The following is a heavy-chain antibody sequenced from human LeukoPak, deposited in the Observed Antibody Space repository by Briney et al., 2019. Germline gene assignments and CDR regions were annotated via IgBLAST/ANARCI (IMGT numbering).Heavy chain of an antibody. CDR1: GFTFSSYV. D-gene: IGHD3-10*01. J-gene: IGHJ4*02. CDR2: ISGRGGGT. Sequence: GGSLRLSCAASGFTFSSYVMSWVRQAPGEGLEWVSAISGRGGGTYYADSVKGRFTISRDNSKNTLYLQMNSLRAEDTAVYYCAKDFVRLNYYDSGSYADYWGQGTLVTVSS. V-gene: IGHV3-23*01. CDR3: AKDFVRLNYYDSGSYADY.